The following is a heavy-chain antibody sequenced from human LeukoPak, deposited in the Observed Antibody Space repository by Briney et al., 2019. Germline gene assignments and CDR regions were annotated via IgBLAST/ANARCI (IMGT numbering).Heavy chain of an antibody. Sequence: PSETLSLTCTVSGGSISSHYWSWIRQPPGKGLEWIGYIYYSGSTNYNPSLKSRVTISVDTSKNQFSLKLSSVTAADTAVYYCARTFYSSGWNIDYWGQGTLVTVSS. D-gene: IGHD6-19*01. V-gene: IGHV4-59*11. J-gene: IGHJ4*02. CDR3: ARTFYSSGWNIDY. CDR2: IYYSGST. CDR1: GGSISSHY.